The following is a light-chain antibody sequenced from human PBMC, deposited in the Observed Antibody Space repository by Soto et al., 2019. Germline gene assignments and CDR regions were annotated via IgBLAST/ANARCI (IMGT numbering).Light chain of an antibody. CDR3: SYYTSSSTLV. J-gene: IGLJ1*01. CDR2: EVS. CDR1: SSDVGGYNY. Sequence: QSVLTQPASVSGSPGQSIPISCTGTSSDVGGYNYVSWYQQHPGKAPKLMIYEVSNRPSGVSNRFSGSKSGNTASLTISGLQAEDEADYYCSYYTSSSTLVFGTGTKVTVL. V-gene: IGLV2-14*01.